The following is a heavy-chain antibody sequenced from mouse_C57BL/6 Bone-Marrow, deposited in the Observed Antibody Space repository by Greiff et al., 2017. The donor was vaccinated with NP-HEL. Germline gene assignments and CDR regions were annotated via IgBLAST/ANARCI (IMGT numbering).Heavy chain of an antibody. CDR1: GFTFSDYY. CDR3: ARHYYGSSLRFAY. Sequence: EVMLVESGGGLVQPGGSLKLSCAASGFTFSDYYMYWVRQTPEKRLEWVAYISNGGGSTYYPDTVKGRFTISRDNAKNTLYLQMSRLKSEDTAMYYCARHYYGSSLRFAYWGQGTLVTVSA. CDR2: ISNGGGST. D-gene: IGHD1-1*01. J-gene: IGHJ3*01. V-gene: IGHV5-12*01.